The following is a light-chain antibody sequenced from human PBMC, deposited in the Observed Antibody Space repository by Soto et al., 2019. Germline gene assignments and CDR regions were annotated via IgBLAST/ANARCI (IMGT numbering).Light chain of an antibody. CDR2: DAS. V-gene: IGKV3-15*01. CDR3: QQYNNWPYT. J-gene: IGKJ2*01. Sequence: EIVMTQSPATLSVSPGERVTLSCRASQSVSSNLAWYRQKPGQAPRLFMFDASTRATGIPARFSGSGSETEFTLTISSLQSEDFAVYYCQQYNNWPYTFGQGTRLEIK. CDR1: QSVSSN.